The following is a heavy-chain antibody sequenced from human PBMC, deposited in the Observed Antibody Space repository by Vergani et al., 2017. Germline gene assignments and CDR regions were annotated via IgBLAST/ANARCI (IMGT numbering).Heavy chain of an antibody. D-gene: IGHD1-26*01. CDR1: NDSVSNTFYY. J-gene: IGHJ4*02. CDR3: ARELIVGATSFDN. CDR2: IYYSGST. Sequence: QVQLQESGPGLVKPSETLSLTCTVSNDSVSNTFYYWGWIRQTPGKGLEWIGYIYYSGSTYYNPSLKSRVTISVDTSKNQFSLKLNSVTAADTAVYYCARELIVGATSFDNWGQGTLVTVSS. V-gene: IGHV4-30-4*08.